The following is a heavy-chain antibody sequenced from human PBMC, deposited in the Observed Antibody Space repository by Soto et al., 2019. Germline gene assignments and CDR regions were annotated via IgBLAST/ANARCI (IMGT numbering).Heavy chain of an antibody. Sequence: GQSLKVSFKGSGYIFTSFWIGWVRQMTGKFLEWMGIIYPGDSDTRYSPSFQGQGTISDEKSISTAYLQGSSLKDSDTPMYYCARHLAAAGTGYYYYGMDVWRQGTTVTVSS. J-gene: IGHJ6*02. CDR1: GYIFTSFW. V-gene: IGHV5-51*01. D-gene: IGHD6-13*01. CDR2: IYPGDSDT. CDR3: ARHLAAAGTGYYYYGMDV.